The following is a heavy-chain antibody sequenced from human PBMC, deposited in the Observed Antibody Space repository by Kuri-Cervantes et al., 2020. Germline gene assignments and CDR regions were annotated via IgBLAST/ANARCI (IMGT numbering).Heavy chain of an antibody. V-gene: IGHV4-39*07. Sequence: ESLKISCTVSGGSISSSSYYWGWIHQPPGKGLEWIGEINHSGSTNYNPSLKSRVTISVDTSKNQFSLKLSSVTAADTAVYYCARRRDGYSVDYWGQGTLVTVSS. CDR1: GGSISSSSYY. CDR3: ARRRDGYSVDY. CDR2: INHSGST. D-gene: IGHD5-24*01. J-gene: IGHJ4*02.